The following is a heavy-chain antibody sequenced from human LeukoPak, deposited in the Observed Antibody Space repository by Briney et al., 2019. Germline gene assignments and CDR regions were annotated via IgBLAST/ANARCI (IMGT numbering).Heavy chain of an antibody. Sequence: PGGSLRLSCAASGFTFSSYWMSWVRQAPGKGLEWVANIKQDGSEKYYVDSVKGRFTISRDNAKNSLFLQMNSPRAEDTAVYYCIVIASAGTGYWGQGTLVTVSS. J-gene: IGHJ4*02. V-gene: IGHV3-7*01. CDR1: GFTFSSYW. CDR2: IKQDGSEK. D-gene: IGHD6-13*01. CDR3: IVIASAGTGY.